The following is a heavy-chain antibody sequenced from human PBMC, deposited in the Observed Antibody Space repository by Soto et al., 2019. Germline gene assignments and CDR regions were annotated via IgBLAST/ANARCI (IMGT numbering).Heavy chain of an antibody. CDR2: ISGIGGST. CDR1: GFTFTDYA. D-gene: IGHD6-13*01. Sequence: PGGSLRLSCAASGFTFTDYALRWVRQAPGKGLEWVATISGIGGSTYLADSVKGRLSISRDNSKNTVSLLMNSLRAEDTAVYFCARGSSGYTSSWYYFDYWGRGTLVTVSS. J-gene: IGHJ4*02. V-gene: IGHV3-23*01. CDR3: ARGSSGYTSSWYYFDY.